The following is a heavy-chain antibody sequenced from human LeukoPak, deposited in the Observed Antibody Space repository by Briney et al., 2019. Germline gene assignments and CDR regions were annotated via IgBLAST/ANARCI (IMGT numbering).Heavy chain of an antibody. Sequence: ASVKVSCKASGYTFTNYGISWVRQAPGQGLEWMGWISAYNGNTNYAQKFQGRVTMTTDTSTSIAYMELRSLRSDDTAVYYCARADYSSTWSHDYYYMDVWGKGTTVTVSS. V-gene: IGHV1-18*01. CDR3: ARADYSSTWSHDYYYMDV. D-gene: IGHD6-13*01. J-gene: IGHJ6*03. CDR1: GYTFTNYG. CDR2: ISAYNGNT.